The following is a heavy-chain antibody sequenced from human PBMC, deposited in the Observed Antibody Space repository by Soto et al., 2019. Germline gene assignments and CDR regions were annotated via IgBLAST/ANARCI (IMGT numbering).Heavy chain of an antibody. V-gene: IGHV1-3*01. CDR2: INAGNGNT. D-gene: IGHD6-19*01. J-gene: IGHJ6*02. CDR3: ATPSQQWLDQDNYYGMDV. Sequence: ASVKVSCKASGYTFTSYAMHWVRQAPGQRLEWMGWINAGNGNTKYSQKFQGRVTITRDTSASTDYMELSSLRSEDTAVYYFATPSQQWLDQDNYYGMDVWGQGTTVTVSS. CDR1: GYTFTSYA.